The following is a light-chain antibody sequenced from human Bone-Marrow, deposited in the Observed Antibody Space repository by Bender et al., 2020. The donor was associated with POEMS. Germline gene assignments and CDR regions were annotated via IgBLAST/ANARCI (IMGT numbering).Light chain of an antibody. J-gene: IGLJ3*02. CDR2: EVT. Sequence: QSALTQPPSASGSLGQSLTISCTGTSSDIGRFNYVSWYQQHPGKAPKLMIVEVTRRPSGVPDRFSGSKSGTSASLAISGLQSEDEADYYCAAWDDSLNGWVFGGGTKLTVL. CDR3: AAWDDSLNGWV. CDR1: SSDIGRFNY. V-gene: IGLV2-8*01.